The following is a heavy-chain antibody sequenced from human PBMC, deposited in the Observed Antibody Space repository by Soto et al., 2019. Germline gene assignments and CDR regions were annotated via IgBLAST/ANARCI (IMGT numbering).Heavy chain of an antibody. V-gene: IGHV3-11*01. CDR3: ARRNRNCNYFDH. CDR1: GFTFIEYY. CDR2: ITNSGSTI. D-gene: IGHD1-7*01. J-gene: IGHJ4*01. Sequence: PGRSLRLSCAASGFTFIEYYMSWIPQAPWKGLEWVSYITNSGSTIFYADSVKGRFTISGDSAKNSLYLQMNSLRAEDTAVYYCARRNRNCNYFDHWGHGTRATVTS.